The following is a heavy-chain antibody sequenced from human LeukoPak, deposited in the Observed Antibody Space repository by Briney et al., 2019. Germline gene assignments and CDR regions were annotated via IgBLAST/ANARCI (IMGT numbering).Heavy chain of an antibody. V-gene: IGHV4-59*08. CDR2: IYYSGST. CDR1: GGSISSYY. Sequence: SSETLSLTCTVSGGSISSYYWSWIRQPPGKGLEWIGYIYYSGSTNYNPSLKSRVAISVDKSKNQFSLKLSYVTAADTAVYYCARLSHYFDSSGYYYVRFFDYWGQGTLVTVSS. CDR3: ARLSHYFDSSGYYYVRFFDY. D-gene: IGHD3-22*01. J-gene: IGHJ4*02.